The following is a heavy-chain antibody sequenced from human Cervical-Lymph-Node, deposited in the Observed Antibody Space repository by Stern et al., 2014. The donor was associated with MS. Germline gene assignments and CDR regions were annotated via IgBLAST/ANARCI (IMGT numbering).Heavy chain of an antibody. CDR2: ISYDGSNK. D-gene: IGHD6-25*01. V-gene: IGHV3-30*18. J-gene: IGHJ4*02. CDR3: AKDGTRYSSVFDY. CDR1: GFPFSSYG. Sequence: VQLVESGGSVVQPGRSLRLSCAASGFPFSSYGMHWVRQAPGKGLERVAVISYDGSNKYYADSVKGRFTISRDNSKNTLYLQMNSLRAEDTAVYYCAKDGTRYSSVFDYWGQGTLVTVSS.